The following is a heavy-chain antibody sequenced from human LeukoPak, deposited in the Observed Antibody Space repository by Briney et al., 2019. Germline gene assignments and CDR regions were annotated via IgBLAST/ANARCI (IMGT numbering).Heavy chain of an antibody. J-gene: IGHJ4*02. CDR2: ISSDGGNK. Sequence: GGSLRLSCAASGFTFSSYGMHWVRQAPGKGLEWVAVISSDGGNKYYADSVKGRFTISRDNSKNTLYLQMNSLRTEDTAVYYCAKASTSSGYYYVRVDNWGQGTLVTVSS. CDR3: AKASTSSGYYYVRVDN. D-gene: IGHD3-22*01. CDR1: GFTFSSYG. V-gene: IGHV3-30*18.